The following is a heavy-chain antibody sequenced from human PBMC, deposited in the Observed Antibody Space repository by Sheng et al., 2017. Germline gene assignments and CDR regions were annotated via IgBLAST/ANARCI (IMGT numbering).Heavy chain of an antibody. CDR3: ARMRGYTYGSFYFDY. CDR2: INPTSGKT. J-gene: IGHJ4*02. V-gene: IGHV1-8*03. CDR1: GYTFTTYD. D-gene: IGHD5-18*01. Sequence: QVQPVQSGAEVKKPGASVKVSCKASGYTFTTYDINWVRQATGQGLEWMGWINPTSGKTGYAQKFQGRVTITRDTSISTAYMELSSLRSEDTAVYYCARMRGYTYGSFYFDYWGQGTLVTVSS.